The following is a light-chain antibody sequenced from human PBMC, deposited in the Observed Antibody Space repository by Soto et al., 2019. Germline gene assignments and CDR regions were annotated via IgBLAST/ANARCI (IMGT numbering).Light chain of an antibody. Sequence: EVVLTQSPCTLSLSPGERATLSCRASQSVSSSYLAWYQQKAGQAPRLLIYGASSRATGIPDRFSGSGSGTDFTLTISRLAPEDFAVYYCQQYGGSPLTFGGGTKVEIK. CDR3: QQYGGSPLT. CDR2: GAS. J-gene: IGKJ4*01. CDR1: QSVSSSY. V-gene: IGKV3-20*01.